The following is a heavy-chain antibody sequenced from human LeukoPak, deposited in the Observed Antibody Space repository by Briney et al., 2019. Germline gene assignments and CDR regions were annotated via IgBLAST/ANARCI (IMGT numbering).Heavy chain of an antibody. Sequence: PGGSLRLSCAASGFTFSSYAMSWVRQAPGKGLEWVSAISGSGGSTYYADSVRGRFTISRDNSKNTPYLQMNSLRAEDTAVYYCAKDLPGYSSGWYADYWGQGTLVTVSS. CDR1: GFTFSSYA. CDR3: AKDLPGYSSGWYADY. CDR2: ISGSGGST. J-gene: IGHJ4*02. V-gene: IGHV3-23*01. D-gene: IGHD6-19*01.